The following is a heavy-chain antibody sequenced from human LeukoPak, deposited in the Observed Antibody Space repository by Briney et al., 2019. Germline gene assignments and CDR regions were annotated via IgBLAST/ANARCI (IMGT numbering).Heavy chain of an antibody. CDR3: AKGTHYYGSGSHYYMDV. D-gene: IGHD3-10*01. CDR1: GFTFDDYA. Sequence: GGSLRLSCAASGFTFDDYAMHWVRQAPGKGLEWVSLISWDGGSTYYADSVKGRFTISRDNSKNSLYLQMNSLRAEDTALYYCAKGTHYYGSGSHYYMDVWGKGTTVTVSS. J-gene: IGHJ6*03. CDR2: ISWDGGST. V-gene: IGHV3-43D*03.